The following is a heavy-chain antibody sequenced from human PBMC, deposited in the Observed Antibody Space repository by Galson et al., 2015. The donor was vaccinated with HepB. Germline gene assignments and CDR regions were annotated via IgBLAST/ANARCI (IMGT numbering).Heavy chain of an antibody. D-gene: IGHD2-2*03. CDR3: VKWASPGYGYSREGFDV. CDR2: ISDGGDDT. J-gene: IGHJ3*01. CDR1: GFTFSNYA. Sequence: SLRLSCAASGFTFSNYAMSWVRQAPGKGLEWVSAISDGGDDTYYADSVRGRFTISRDNFKNTLYLQMNSLRAEDTAAYYCVKWASPGYGYSREGFDVWGQGTMVPVPS. V-gene: IGHV3-23*01.